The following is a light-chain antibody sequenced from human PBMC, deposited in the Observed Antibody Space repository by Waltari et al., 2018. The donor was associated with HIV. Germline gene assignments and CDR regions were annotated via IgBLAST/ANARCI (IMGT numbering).Light chain of an antibody. V-gene: IGLV3-21*01. CDR1: NIGDTH. J-gene: IGLJ1*01. Sequence: YVLTQPPSVSVAPGKTATLPCGGNNIGDTHVHWYQQKSGQAPVLVINDDKVRPSGIPARISGSNSGGTANLTISGVEVGDEAEYYCQVFENSRDQAFGTGTKVTVL. CDR2: DDK. CDR3: QVFENSRDQA.